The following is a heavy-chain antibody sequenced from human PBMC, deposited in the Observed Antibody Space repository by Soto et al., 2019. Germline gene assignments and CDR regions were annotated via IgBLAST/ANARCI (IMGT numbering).Heavy chain of an antibody. CDR2: ISAYNGNT. Sequence: ASVKVSCKASGYTFTSYGISWVRQAPGQGLEWMGWISAYNGNTNYAQKLQGRVTMTTDTSTSTAYMELRSLRSDDTAVYYCAREVDYYDSSGNDDAFDIWGQGTMVTVSS. CDR1: GYTFTSYG. CDR3: AREVDYYDSSGNDDAFDI. J-gene: IGHJ3*02. V-gene: IGHV1-18*01. D-gene: IGHD3-22*01.